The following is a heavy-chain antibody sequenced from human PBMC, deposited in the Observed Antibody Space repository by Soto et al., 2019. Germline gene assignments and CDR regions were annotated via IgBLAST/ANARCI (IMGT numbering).Heavy chain of an antibody. Sequence: ASVKVSCKVSGYTLTELSIHWVRQAPGKGLEWMGGFDPEDGETLYAQKFQGRVTMTEDTSTDTAYMDLSSLSSEDTAVYYCAREPGGGATTYYYYGMDVWGQGTTVTVSS. CDR2: FDPEDGET. J-gene: IGHJ6*02. D-gene: IGHD1-26*01. V-gene: IGHV1-24*01. CDR1: GYTLTELS. CDR3: AREPGGGATTYYYYGMDV.